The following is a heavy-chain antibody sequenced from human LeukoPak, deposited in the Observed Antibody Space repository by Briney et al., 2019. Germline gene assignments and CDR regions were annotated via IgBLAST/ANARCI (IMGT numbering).Heavy chain of an antibody. CDR2: IYCSGST. CDR3: VRHSTASAGYFDY. CDR1: GGSISSSSYY. D-gene: IGHD6-13*01. V-gene: IGHV4-39*01. Sequence: SETLSLTCSVSGGSISSSSYYWGWIRQPPGRGLEWIGSIYCSGSTYDNPYLKSRVTISVDTSKNLFSLKLRSVTAADTAVYFCVRHSTASAGYFDYWGQGTLVTVSS. J-gene: IGHJ4*02.